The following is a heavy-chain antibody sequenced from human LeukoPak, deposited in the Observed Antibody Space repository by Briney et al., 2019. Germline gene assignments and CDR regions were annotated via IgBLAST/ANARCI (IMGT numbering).Heavy chain of an antibody. V-gene: IGHV5-51*01. D-gene: IGHD5-12*01. J-gene: IGHJ4*02. CDR3: ARHLKSGYTGYESDY. CDR2: IYPADSTA. CDR1: GYSFTTYW. Sequence: ESLKISCKASGYSFTTYWIGWVRQVPGKGLEWVGIIYPADSTAKYSPSFQGQVTISDDKSISTAYLQWSRLEASDTAVFYCARHLKSGYTGYESDYWGQGTLVTVSS.